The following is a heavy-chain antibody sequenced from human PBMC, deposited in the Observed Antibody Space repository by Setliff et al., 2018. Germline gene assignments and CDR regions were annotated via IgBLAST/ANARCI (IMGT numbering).Heavy chain of an antibody. J-gene: IGHJ6*03. V-gene: IGHV3-53*01. CDR1: GFTVNDNF. CDR2: IYTGGST. CDR3: ARMPTSGYYASPKYYMDV. Sequence: GGSLRLSCVVSGFTVNDNFMTWVRQSPGRGLEWVSLIYTGGSTHYADSVKGRFTISRDSSKNTLYLQMNSLRAEDTAVYFCARMPTSGYYASPKYYMDVWGKGTTVTVSS. D-gene: IGHD3-22*01.